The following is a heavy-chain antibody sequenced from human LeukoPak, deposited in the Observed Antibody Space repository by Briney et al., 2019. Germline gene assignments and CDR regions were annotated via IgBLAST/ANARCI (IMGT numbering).Heavy chain of an antibody. V-gene: IGHV3-21*01. D-gene: IGHD3-16*01. CDR1: GFTFSSYS. CDR3: AKGDYSFDY. CDR2: ISSSSSYI. Sequence: PGGSLRLSCAASGFTFSSYSMNWVRQAPGKGLEWVSSISSSSSYIYYAGSVKGRFTISRDNAKNSLYLQMNSLRAEDTAVYYCAKGDYSFDYWGQGTLVTVSS. J-gene: IGHJ4*02.